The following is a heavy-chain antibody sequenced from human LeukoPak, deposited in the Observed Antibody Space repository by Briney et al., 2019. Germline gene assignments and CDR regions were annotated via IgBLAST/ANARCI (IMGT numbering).Heavy chain of an antibody. V-gene: IGHV1-18*01. D-gene: IGHD5-24*01. CDR3: ARVRDGYKPDFDY. J-gene: IGHJ4*02. CDR1: GYTFTSYG. Sequence: ASVKVSCKASGYTFTSYGICWVRQAPGQGLEWMGWITTYNGNTNYAQKLQGRVTMTTDTSTSTAYMELRSLRSDDTAVYYCARVRDGYKPDFDYWGQGTLVTVSS. CDR2: ITTYNGNT.